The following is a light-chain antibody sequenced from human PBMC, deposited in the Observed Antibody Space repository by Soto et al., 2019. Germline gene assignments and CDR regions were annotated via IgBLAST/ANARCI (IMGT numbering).Light chain of an antibody. Sequence: EFVLTQSPGTLCLSPGERATLSCRASQTVRNNYLAWYQQKPGQAPRLLIYDVSSRATGIPDRFSGGGSGTDFTLTITRLEPEDFAVYYCQQYGSSPRTFGQGTRLEI. CDR3: QQYGSSPRT. J-gene: IGKJ5*01. CDR1: QTVRNNY. CDR2: DVS. V-gene: IGKV3-20*01.